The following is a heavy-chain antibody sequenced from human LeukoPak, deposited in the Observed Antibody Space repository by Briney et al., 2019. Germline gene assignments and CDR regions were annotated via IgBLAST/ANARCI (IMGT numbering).Heavy chain of an antibody. J-gene: IGHJ4*02. CDR1: GFTFSRYW. V-gene: IGHV3-21*04. CDR2: ISSSSSYI. Sequence: PGGSLRLSCVGSGFTFSRYWLNWVRQAPGKGLEWVSSISSSSSYIYYADSVKGRFTISRDNAKNSLYLQMNSLTVEDTAVYYCAKGSAVADLHFDYWGQGTLVTVSS. CDR3: AKGSAVADLHFDY. D-gene: IGHD6-19*01.